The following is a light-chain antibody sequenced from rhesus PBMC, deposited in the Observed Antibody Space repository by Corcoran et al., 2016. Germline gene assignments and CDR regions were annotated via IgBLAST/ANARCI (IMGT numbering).Light chain of an antibody. J-gene: IGLJ1*01. CDR2: YDS. CDR3: QVWDSTNDHYI. Sequence: SYDVPQPRSVSVSPGQTASITCGGDNIGTKFVHWYQQKPAQAPVLVIYYDSDRPSGIPERFSGSNSGNTATLTISGVEAGDEADYYCQVWDSTNDHYIFGGGTRLTVL. V-gene: IGLV3-29*01. CDR1: NIGTKF.